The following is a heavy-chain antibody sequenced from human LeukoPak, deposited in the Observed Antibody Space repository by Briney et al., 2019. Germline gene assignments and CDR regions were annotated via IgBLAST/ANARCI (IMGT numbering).Heavy chain of an antibody. D-gene: IGHD2-2*01. CDR3: ARQNFYRYCRSTSCYRPYYYYYMDV. J-gene: IGHJ6*03. Sequence: SQTLSLTCAISGDSVSSNSAAWNWIRQSPSRGLEWLGRTFYRSKWYNDYAVSVKSRITINPDTSKNQFSLQLNSVTAADTAVYYCARQNFYRYCRSTSCYRPYYYYYMDVWGKGTTVTISS. CDR2: TFYRSKWYN. V-gene: IGHV6-1*01. CDR1: GDSVSSNSAA.